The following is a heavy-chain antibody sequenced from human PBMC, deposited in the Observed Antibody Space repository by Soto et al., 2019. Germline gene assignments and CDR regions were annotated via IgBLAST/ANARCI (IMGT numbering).Heavy chain of an antibody. D-gene: IGHD3-16*01. V-gene: IGHV1-18*01. CDR1: GYTFTSYA. J-gene: IGHJ6*02. CDR3: ARMGDVPYYYYGMDV. CDR2: INGYNGNA. Sequence: ASVKVSCKASGYTFTSYAMHWVRQAPGQGLEWLGWINGYNGNAKYAENLQGRVTMTTDTSTSTAYMELRSLRSDDTAVYYCARMGDVPYYYYGMDVWGQGTTVTVSS.